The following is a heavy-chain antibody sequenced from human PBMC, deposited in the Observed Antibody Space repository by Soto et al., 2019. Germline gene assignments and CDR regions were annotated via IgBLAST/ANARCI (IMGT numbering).Heavy chain of an antibody. CDR3: ARGRTVRNYADDSSDYFYFFDY. V-gene: IGHV4-59*01. J-gene: IGHJ4*02. D-gene: IGHD3-22*01. CDR1: GDSISTFY. CDR2: VYYTGST. Sequence: SETLSLTCTVSGDSISTFYWGWMRQSPGKELEWIGCVYYTGSTNYNPSLKSRVTILVDRSKNQFSLKLTSANAADTAVYYCARGRTVRNYADDSSDYFYFFDYWGQGTQVTVSS.